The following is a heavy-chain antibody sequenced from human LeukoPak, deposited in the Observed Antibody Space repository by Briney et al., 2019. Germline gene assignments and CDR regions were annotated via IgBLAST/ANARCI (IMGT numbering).Heavy chain of an antibody. J-gene: IGHJ4*02. CDR2: IIPIFGTA. D-gene: IGHD2-15*01. Sequence: SVKVSCKASGGTFSSYAISWVRQAPGQGLEWMGGIIPIFGTAHYAQKFQGRVTITADESTSTAYMELSSLRSEDTAVYYCARGSESQLLLFDYWGQGTLVTVSS. V-gene: IGHV1-69*01. CDR3: ARGSESQLLLFDY. CDR1: GGTFSSYA.